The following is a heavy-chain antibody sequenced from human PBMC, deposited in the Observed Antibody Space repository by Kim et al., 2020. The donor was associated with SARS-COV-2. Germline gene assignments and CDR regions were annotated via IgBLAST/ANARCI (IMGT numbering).Heavy chain of an antibody. J-gene: IGHJ2*01. CDR2: IYYSGST. D-gene: IGHD3-22*01. CDR3: ARDRGPYPYYYDSRGSWYFDL. CDR1: GGSISSYY. V-gene: IGHV4-59*13. Sequence: SETLSLTCTVSGGSISSYYWSWIRQPPGKGLEWIGYIYYSGSTNYNPSLKSRVTISVDTSKNQFSLKLSSVTAADTAVYYCARDRGPYPYYYDSRGSWYFDLWGRGTLVTVSS.